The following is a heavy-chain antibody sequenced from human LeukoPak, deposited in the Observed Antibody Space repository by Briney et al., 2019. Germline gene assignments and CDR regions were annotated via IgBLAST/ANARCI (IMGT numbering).Heavy chain of an antibody. V-gene: IGHV4-39*07. CDR2: IYYSGNT. CDR3: ARVPSGGGFLLFDS. J-gene: IGHJ4*02. D-gene: IGHD2/OR15-2a*01. Sequence: SSETLSLTCTVSGGSISSSSNYWGWIRQSPGKGLEWIGTIYYSGNTYYNPSLRSRVTISVDTSKNQISLKLSSVTAADTALYYCARVPSGGGFLLFDSWGQGNLVTVSS. CDR1: GGSISSSSNY.